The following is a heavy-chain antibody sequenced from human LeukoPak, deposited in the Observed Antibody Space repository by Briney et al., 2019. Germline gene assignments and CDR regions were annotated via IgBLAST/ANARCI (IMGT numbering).Heavy chain of an antibody. V-gene: IGHV3-30*18. CDR1: GFTFSSSG. Sequence: GRSLRLSCAASGFTFSSSGMHWVRQAPGKGLEWVAVVSYDGRNKYYADSVKGRFTISRDNSKNTLYMQMNSLRAEDTAVYYCAKDYGYYGSYYYGMDVWGQGTTVTVSS. J-gene: IGHJ6*02. D-gene: IGHD4-17*01. CDR3: AKDYGYYGSYYYGMDV. CDR2: VSYDGRNK.